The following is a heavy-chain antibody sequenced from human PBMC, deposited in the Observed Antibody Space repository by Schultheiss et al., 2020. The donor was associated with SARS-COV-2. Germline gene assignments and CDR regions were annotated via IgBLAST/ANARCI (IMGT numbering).Heavy chain of an antibody. CDR2: IYYSGST. CDR3: ARVSRTSWFDP. V-gene: IGHV4-39*07. D-gene: IGHD1-7*01. CDR1: GGSVSSGSYY. Sequence: SETLSLTCTVSGGSVSSGSYYWGWIRQPPGKGLEWIGYIYYSGSTYYNPSLKSRVTISVDTSKSQFSLKLSSVTAADTAVYYCARVSRTSWFDPWGQGTLVTVSS. J-gene: IGHJ5*02.